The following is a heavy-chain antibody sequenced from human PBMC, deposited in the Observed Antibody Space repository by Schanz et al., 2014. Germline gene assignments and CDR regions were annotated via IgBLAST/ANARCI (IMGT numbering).Heavy chain of an antibody. CDR3: ARSGVDV. Sequence: EVQLVESGGGLVQPGGSLRLSCAASRFTFSDYWMSWVRQAPGKGLEWVANMNQDGSVKNYVDSVKGRFTISRDNAKSSVYLQMNSLRAEDTAVYYCARSGVDVWGQGTTVTVSS. D-gene: IGHD3-10*01. V-gene: IGHV3-7*01. CDR2: MNQDGSVK. CDR1: RFTFSDYW. J-gene: IGHJ6*02.